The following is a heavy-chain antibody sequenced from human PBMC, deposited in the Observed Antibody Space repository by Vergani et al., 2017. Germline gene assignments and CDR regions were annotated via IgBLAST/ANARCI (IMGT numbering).Heavy chain of an antibody. CDR3: ANWVIHDYDYMDV. D-gene: IGHD3-16*02. J-gene: IGHJ6*03. Sequence: QVQLVESGGGVVQPGRSLRLSCAASGFTFSSYAMHWVRQAPGTGLEWVAVILYDGSNKYYADSVKGRFTISRDNSKNTLYLQMNSLRAEDTAVYDCANWVIHDYDYMDVWGKGTTVTVSS. CDR2: ILYDGSNK. V-gene: IGHV3-30*04. CDR1: GFTFSSYA.